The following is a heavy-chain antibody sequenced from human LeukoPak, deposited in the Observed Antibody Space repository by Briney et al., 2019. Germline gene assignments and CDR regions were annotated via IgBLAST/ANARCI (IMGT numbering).Heavy chain of an antibody. J-gene: IGHJ4*02. CDR3: ARVNDITVVAAAAPHYEY. CDR1: GYTFISYG. D-gene: IGHD2-15*01. V-gene: IGHV1-18*01. CDR2: ISAYKGVT. Sequence: GASVTVSCKPSGYTFISYGISWVRQAPGQGLEWVGWISAYKGVTDYAQKFQGRVAMTTDTSTSTVYMELMSLTFEDTAVYYCARVNDITVVAAAAPHYEYWGQGTLVTVSS.